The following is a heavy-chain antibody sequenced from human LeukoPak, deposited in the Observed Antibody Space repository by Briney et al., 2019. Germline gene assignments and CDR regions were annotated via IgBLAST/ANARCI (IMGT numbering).Heavy chain of an antibody. Sequence: ASVKVSCKASGYTFTSYGISWVRQAPGQGLEWMGWISAYNGNTNYAQKLQGRVTMTTDTSTSTAYTELRSLRSDDTAVYYCARRGYSGSYSDAFDIWGQGTMVTVSS. V-gene: IGHV1-18*01. CDR1: GYTFTSYG. D-gene: IGHD1-26*01. CDR2: ISAYNGNT. CDR3: ARRGYSGSYSDAFDI. J-gene: IGHJ3*02.